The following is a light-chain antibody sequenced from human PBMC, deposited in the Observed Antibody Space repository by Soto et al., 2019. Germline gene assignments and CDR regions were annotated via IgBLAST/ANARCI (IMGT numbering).Light chain of an antibody. J-gene: IGLJ1*01. CDR1: SSNIGRNT. V-gene: IGLV1-44*01. CDR3: AAWDNSLSEYV. CDR2: SNN. Sequence: QSVLTQQPSASETPGQRVTISCSGSSSNIGRNTVNWYQQLPGTAPKLVIYSNNQRPSGVPDRFSGSKSGTSGSLAISGLQSEDEADYYCAAWDNSLSEYVFGTGTKVTVL.